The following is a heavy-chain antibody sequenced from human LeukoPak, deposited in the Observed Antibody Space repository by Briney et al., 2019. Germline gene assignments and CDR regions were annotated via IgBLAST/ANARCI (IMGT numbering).Heavy chain of an antibody. CDR2: IYSGGST. CDR1: GFTVSSNY. CDR3: ARDLGGRMGLSAV. D-gene: IGHD5-24*01. Sequence: GGSLRLSCAASGFTVSSNYMSWVRQAPGKGLEWVSVIYSGGSTNYADSVKGQFTISRDSSKNTLYLQMNSLRAEDTAVYYCARDLGGRMGLSAVWGQGTTVTVSS. V-gene: IGHV3-53*01. J-gene: IGHJ6*02.